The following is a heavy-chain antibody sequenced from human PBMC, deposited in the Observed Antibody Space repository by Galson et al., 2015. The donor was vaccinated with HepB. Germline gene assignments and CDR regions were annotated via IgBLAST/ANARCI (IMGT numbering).Heavy chain of an antibody. V-gene: IGHV1-46*01. Sequence: SVKVSCKASGYKFSAYSINWVRQAPGQGLEWMGIINPSGGSTSYAQKFQGRVTMTRDTSTSTVYMELSSLRSEDTAVYYCARGPGYDAPDYWGQGTLVTVSS. CDR3: ARGPGYDAPDY. J-gene: IGHJ4*02. CDR1: GYKFSAYS. D-gene: IGHD3-9*01. CDR2: INPSGGST.